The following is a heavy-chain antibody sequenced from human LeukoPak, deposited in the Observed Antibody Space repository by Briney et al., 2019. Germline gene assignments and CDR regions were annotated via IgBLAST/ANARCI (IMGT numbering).Heavy chain of an antibody. CDR2: ISSNGGST. Sequence: PGGSLRLSCSASGFTLSSYAMHWVRQAPGKGLEYDSAISSNGGSTYYADSVKGRFTISRDNSKNTLYLQMSSLRAEDTAVYYCVKDRVVPAAILDYWGQGTLVTVSS. CDR3: VKDRVVPAAILDY. D-gene: IGHD2-2*01. CDR1: GFTLSSYA. V-gene: IGHV3-64D*06. J-gene: IGHJ4*02.